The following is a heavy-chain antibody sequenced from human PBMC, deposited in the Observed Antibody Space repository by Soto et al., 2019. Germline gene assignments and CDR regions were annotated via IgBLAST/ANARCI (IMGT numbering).Heavy chain of an antibody. D-gene: IGHD2-15*01. J-gene: IGHJ4*02. Sequence: PGESLKISCKGSGYSFTSYWIGWVRQMPGKGLEWMGIIYPGDSDTRYSPSFQGQVTTSADKSISTAYLQWSSLKASDTAMYYCARRLGYCSGGSCFFDYWGQGTLVTVSS. CDR1: GYSFTSYW. CDR3: ARRLGYCSGGSCFFDY. V-gene: IGHV5-51*01. CDR2: IYPGDSDT.